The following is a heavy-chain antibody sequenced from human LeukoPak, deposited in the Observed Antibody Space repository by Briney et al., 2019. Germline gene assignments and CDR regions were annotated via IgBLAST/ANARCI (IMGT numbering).Heavy chain of an antibody. CDR1: GYIFTSYG. J-gene: IGHJ4*02. Sequence: GASVKVSCKASGYIFTSYGISWVRQAPGQGLEWVGWISAYNGNTTITQNVQDRVTLTTATSTTTASVELRSLRSDDTAVYYCARALPGAYCGTTTCFSDHWGQGTLVTVSS. CDR2: ISAYNGNT. CDR3: ARALPGAYCGTTTCFSDH. V-gene: IGHV1-18*01. D-gene: IGHD2-2*01.